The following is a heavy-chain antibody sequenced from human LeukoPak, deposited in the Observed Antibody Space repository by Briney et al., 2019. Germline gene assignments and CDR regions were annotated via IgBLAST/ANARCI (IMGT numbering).Heavy chain of an antibody. D-gene: IGHD5-18*01. Sequence: GGSLRLSCAASGFTFSNYWMSWVRQAPGKGLEWVANVGRDGSEKYYVDSVKGRITISRDNAKNSLYLQMNSLRAEDTAMYYCARDNSPLDYWGRGILVTVSS. CDR1: GFTFSNYW. CDR3: ARDNSPLDY. CDR2: VGRDGSEK. J-gene: IGHJ4*02. V-gene: IGHV3-7*01.